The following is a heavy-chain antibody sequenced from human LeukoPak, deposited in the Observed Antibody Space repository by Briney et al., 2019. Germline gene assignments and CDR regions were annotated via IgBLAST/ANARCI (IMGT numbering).Heavy chain of an antibody. CDR3: AKEGTVRWFDP. CDR2: INHSGST. D-gene: IGHD1-14*01. J-gene: IGHJ5*02. CDR1: GGSFSGYY. Sequence: PSETLSLTCAVYGGSFSGYYWSWIRQPPGKGLEWIGEINHSGSTNYNPSLKNRVTISVDTSKNQFSLKLSSVTAADTAVYYCAKEGTVRWFDPWGQGTLVTVSS. V-gene: IGHV4-34*01.